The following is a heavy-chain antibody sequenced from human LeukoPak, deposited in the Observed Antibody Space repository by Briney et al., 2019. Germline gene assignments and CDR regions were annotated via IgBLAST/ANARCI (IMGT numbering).Heavy chain of an antibody. V-gene: IGHV3-21*01. CDR1: GFTFSSYS. D-gene: IGHD2-15*01. J-gene: IGHJ4*02. Sequence: PGGSLRLSCAASGFTFSSYSMNWVRQAPGKGLEWASSISSSSSYIYYADSVKGRFTISRDNAKNSLYPQMNSLRAEDTAVYYCARGAPEGCSGGSCYSLGLTHLNYWGQGTLVTVSS. CDR3: ARGAPEGCSGGSCYSLGLTHLNY. CDR2: ISSSSSYI.